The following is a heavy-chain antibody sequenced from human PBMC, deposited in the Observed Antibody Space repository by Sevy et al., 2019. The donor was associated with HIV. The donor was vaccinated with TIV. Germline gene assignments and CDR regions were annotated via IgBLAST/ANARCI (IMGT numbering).Heavy chain of an antibody. D-gene: IGHD6-13*01. CDR2: ISGSGGST. J-gene: IGHJ4*02. V-gene: IGHV3-23*01. CDR3: AKPVIAAAVGDY. Sequence: GGSLRISCAASGYTFSSYAMSWVRQAPGKGLEWVSAISGSGGSTYYADSVKGRFTISRDNSKNTLYLQMSSLRAEDTAVYYCAKPVIAAAVGDYRGQGTLVTVSS. CDR1: GYTFSSYA.